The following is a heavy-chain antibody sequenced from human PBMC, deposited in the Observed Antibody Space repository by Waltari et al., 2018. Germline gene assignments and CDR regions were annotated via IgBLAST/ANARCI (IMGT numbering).Heavy chain of an antibody. CDR3: ARGPYYDFWSGYSPSYYYGMDV. V-gene: IGHV1-69*05. D-gene: IGHD3-3*01. CDR2: IIPIFGTA. J-gene: IGHJ6*02. CDR1: GGTFSSYA. Sequence: QVQLVQSGAEVKKPGSSVKVSCKASGGTFSSYAISWVRQAPGQGLEWMGGIIPIFGTANYAQKFQGRVTITTDESTSTAYMELSSLRSEDMAVYYCARGPYYDFWSGYSPSYYYGMDVWGQGTTVTVSS.